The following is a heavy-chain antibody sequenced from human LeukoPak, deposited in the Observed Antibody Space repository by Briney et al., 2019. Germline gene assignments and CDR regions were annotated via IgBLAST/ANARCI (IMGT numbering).Heavy chain of an antibody. J-gene: IGHJ4*02. CDR2: ISSSGSTI. CDR3: ARDGYSSSWYSQPLDY. D-gene: IGHD6-13*01. Sequence: GGSLRLSCAASGFTFSDYYMSWIRQAPWKGLEWVSYISSSGSTIYYADSVKGRFTISRDNAKNSLYLQMNSLRAEDTAVYYCARDGYSSSWYSQPLDYWGQGTLVTVSS. CDR1: GFTFSDYY. V-gene: IGHV3-11*01.